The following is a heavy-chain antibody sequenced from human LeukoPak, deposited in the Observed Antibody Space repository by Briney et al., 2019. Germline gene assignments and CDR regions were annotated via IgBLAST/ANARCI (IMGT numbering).Heavy chain of an antibody. CDR1: GFTFSSYS. Sequence: PGGSLRLSCAASGFTFSSYSMNWVRQAPGKGLEWVSSISSSSSYIYYADSVKGRFTISRDNAKNSLYLQMNSLRAEDTAVYYCARDGSGSYPPSGYWGQGTLVTVSS. D-gene: IGHD3-10*01. CDR3: ARDGSGSYPPSGY. V-gene: IGHV3-21*01. J-gene: IGHJ4*02. CDR2: ISSSSSYI.